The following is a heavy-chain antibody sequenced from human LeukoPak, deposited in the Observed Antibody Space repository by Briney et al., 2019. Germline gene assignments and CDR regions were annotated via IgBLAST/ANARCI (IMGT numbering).Heavy chain of an antibody. J-gene: IGHJ6*02. CDR2: ISGSGDST. D-gene: IGHD2-8*01. CDR1: GFTFSSYA. Sequence: GGSLRLSCAASGFTFSSYAMSWVRQAPGKGLEWVAGISGSGDSTYYADSVKGRFTISRDNSKNTLYLQMNSLGAEDTAVYYCAKERCTNAVCYFGSGMDVWGQGTTVTVSS. V-gene: IGHV3-23*01. CDR3: AKERCTNAVCYFGSGMDV.